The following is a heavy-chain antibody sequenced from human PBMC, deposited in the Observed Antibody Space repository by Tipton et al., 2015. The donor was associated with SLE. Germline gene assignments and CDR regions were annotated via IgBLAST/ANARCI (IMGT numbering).Heavy chain of an antibody. Sequence: GGSISRNGYYWSWIRQHPGKGLEWIGHIYYSGNTYYNPSLKSRVTMSVDTSYNQFSLKLSSVNAADTAVYYCARGAGYSGTSGYSFDHWGQGALVTVSS. J-gene: IGHJ4*02. CDR1: GGSISRNGYY. V-gene: IGHV4-31*02. CDR3: ARGAGYSGTSGYSFDH. D-gene: IGHD3-22*01. CDR2: IYYSGNT.